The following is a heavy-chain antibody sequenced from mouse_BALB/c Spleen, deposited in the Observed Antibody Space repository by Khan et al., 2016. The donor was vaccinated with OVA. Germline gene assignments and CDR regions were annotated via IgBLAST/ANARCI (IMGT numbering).Heavy chain of an antibody. CDR1: GYSITSDYA. D-gene: IGHD1-1*01. CDR3: ARSGTMSSVVATDFDS. V-gene: IGHV3-2*02. J-gene: IGHJ2*01. CDR2: IKYSGST. Sequence: EVQLQESGPGLVKPSQSLSLTCTVTGYSITSDYAWNWIRQFPGNKLEWMGYIKYSGSTSYNPSLKSRIPITRNTSQNQFFLQLSSVTTEDTATYYCARSGTMSSVVATDFDSWGQGTTLTVSS.